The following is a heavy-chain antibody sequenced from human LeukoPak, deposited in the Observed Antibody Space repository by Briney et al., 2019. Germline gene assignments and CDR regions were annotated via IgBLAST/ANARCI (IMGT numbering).Heavy chain of an antibody. CDR3: ARQRYLGYFDY. J-gene: IGHJ4*02. CDR2: IYTSGST. V-gene: IGHV4-61*02. Sequence: SQTLSLTCTVTGGSISSGSYYWSWIRQPAGQGLEWIGRIYTSGSTNYNPSLKSRVTISVDSSKTQFSLRLTSVTAADTAVYYCARQRYLGYFDYWGQGTLVTVSS. D-gene: IGHD3-9*01. CDR1: GGSISSGSYY.